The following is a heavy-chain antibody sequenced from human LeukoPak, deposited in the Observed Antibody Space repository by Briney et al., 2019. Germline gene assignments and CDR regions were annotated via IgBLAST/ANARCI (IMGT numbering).Heavy chain of an antibody. CDR3: ATNRGNLRYFDWLQHNY. Sequence: SVKVSCKASGGTFSSYAISWVRQAPGQGLEWMGGIIPIFGTANYAQKFQGRVTITADGSTSTAYMELSSLRSEDTAVYYCATNRGNLRYFDWLQHNYWGQGTLVTVSS. D-gene: IGHD3-9*01. CDR2: IIPIFGTA. V-gene: IGHV1-69*13. CDR1: GGTFSSYA. J-gene: IGHJ4*02.